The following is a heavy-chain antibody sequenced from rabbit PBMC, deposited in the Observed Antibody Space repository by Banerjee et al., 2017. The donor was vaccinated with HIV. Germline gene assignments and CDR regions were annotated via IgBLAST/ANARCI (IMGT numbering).Heavy chain of an antibody. D-gene: IGHD2-1*01. Sequence: QEQLEESGGDLVKPEGSLTLTCTASGFSFSYYYYVCWVRQAPGEGLEWIGCIYAGSSGSTYYASWAKGRFTISKISSTTVTLQMTSLTAADTATYFCARDPSYDEYGDSLYYFDLWGQGTLVTVS. CDR2: IYAGSSGST. CDR3: ARDPSYDEYGDSLYYFDL. J-gene: IGHJ4*01. CDR1: GFSFSYYYY. V-gene: IGHV1S45*01.